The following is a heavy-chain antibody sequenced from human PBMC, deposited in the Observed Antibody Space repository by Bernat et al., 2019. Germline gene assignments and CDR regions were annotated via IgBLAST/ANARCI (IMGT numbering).Heavy chain of an antibody. CDR2: ISGSGGNT. D-gene: IGHD6-19*01. CDR3: AKAMAGHWYFDL. CDR1: GFTFSSYA. Sequence: EVQLVESGGGLVKPGGSLRLSCAASGFTFSSYAMSWVRQAPGKGLEWVSAISGSGGNTYDADSVKGRFTISRDNSKNTLYLQMNSLRAEDTAVYYCAKAMAGHWYFDLWGRGTLVTVSS. V-gene: IGHV3-23*04. J-gene: IGHJ2*01.